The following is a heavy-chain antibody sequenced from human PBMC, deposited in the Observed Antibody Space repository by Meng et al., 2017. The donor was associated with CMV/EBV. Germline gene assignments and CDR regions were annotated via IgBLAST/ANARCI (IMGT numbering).Heavy chain of an antibody. CDR2: ISAYNGNT. D-gene: IGHD3-3*01. Sequence: GGSLRLSCAASGFSFSSYSMNWVRQAPGKGLEWMGWISAYNGNTNYAQKLQGRVTMTTDTSTSTAYMELRSLRSDDTAVYYCTRSLAPGLRFLEWLPKPKPPGGYGMDVWGQGTTVTVSS. V-gene: IGHV1-18*01. CDR1: GFSFSSYS. J-gene: IGHJ6*02. CDR3: TRSLAPGLRFLEWLPKPKPPGGYGMDV.